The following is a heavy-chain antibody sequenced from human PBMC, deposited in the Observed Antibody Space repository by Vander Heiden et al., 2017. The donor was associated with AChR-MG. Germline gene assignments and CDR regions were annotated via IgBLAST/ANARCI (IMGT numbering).Heavy chain of an antibody. CDR3: AGCGYSYGYPGWSFDY. D-gene: IGHD5-18*01. CDR1: GFPFSSNS. V-gene: IGHV3-21*01. Sequence: EVQLVESGGGLVKPGGSLRLSCAASGFPFSSNSMNWVRQAPGKGLEWVSSISSSSSYIYYADSVKGRFTISRDNAKNSLYLQMNSLRAEDTAVCYCAGCGYSYGYPGWSFDYWGQGTLVTVSS. CDR2: ISSSSSYI. J-gene: IGHJ4*02.